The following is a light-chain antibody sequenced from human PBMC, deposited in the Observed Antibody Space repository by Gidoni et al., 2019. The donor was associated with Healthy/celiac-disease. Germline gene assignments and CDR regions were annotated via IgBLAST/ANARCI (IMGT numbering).Light chain of an antibody. J-gene: IGKJ2*01. V-gene: IGKV4-1*01. CDR3: QQYYSSPYT. Sequence: DIVMTHAPDSLAESLGERATINCKSSQSVLYSSNNKNYLAWYQQKPGQPPKLLIYWASTRETGVPDRFSGSGSGTDFTLTISSLQAEDVAVYYCQQYYSSPYTFGQGTKLEIK. CDR2: WAS. CDR1: QSVLYSSNNKNY.